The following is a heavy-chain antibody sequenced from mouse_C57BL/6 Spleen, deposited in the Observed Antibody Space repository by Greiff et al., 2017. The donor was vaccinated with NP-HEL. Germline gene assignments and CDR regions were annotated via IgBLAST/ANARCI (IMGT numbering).Heavy chain of an antibody. CDR1: GYTFTSYW. Sequence: VQLQQPGAELVRPGSSVKLSCKASGYTFTSYWLDWVKQRPGQGLEWIGNIYPSDSETHYNQKFKDKATLTVDKSSSTAYMQLSSLTSEDSAVYYCAGYGNYGYFDVWGTGTTVTVSS. J-gene: IGHJ1*03. D-gene: IGHD2-1*01. CDR3: AGYGNYGYFDV. CDR2: IYPSDSET. V-gene: IGHV1-61*01.